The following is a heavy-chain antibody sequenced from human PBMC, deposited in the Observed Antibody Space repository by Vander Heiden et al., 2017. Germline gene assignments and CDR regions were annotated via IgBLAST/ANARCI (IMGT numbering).Heavy chain of an antibody. Sequence: EVQLVESGGGLVKPGGSLRLSCAASGFTVSSYTMDWVRQAPGKGLECVSSISGSGYNIYYADSVKGRFTISRDNAKNSLYLQMNSLRAEDTAVYYCARHHCTGGSCRGYFDFWGQGTLVTVSS. V-gene: IGHV3-21*01. CDR1: GFTVSSYT. CDR2: ISGSGYNI. J-gene: IGHJ4*02. D-gene: IGHD2-8*02. CDR3: ARHHCTGGSCRGYFDF.